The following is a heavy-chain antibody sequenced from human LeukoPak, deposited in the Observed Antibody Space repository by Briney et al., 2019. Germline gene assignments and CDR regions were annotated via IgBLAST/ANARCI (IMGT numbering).Heavy chain of an antibody. CDR2: ITSSGGGV. J-gene: IGHJ3*02. CDR1: GLTFRDYY. D-gene: IGHD2-2*01. V-gene: IGHV3-11*04. CDR3: ARAYHDAFDI. Sequence: PGGSLRLSCAVSGLTFRDYYMGWIRQAPGKGLEWVSYITSSGGGVYYADSVKGRFTISRDNTKSSLYLQMSSPRADDTAIYYCARAYHDAFDIWGQGTMVTVSS.